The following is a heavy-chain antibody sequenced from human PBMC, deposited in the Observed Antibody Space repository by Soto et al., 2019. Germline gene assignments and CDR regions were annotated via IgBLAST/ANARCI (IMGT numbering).Heavy chain of an antibody. CDR2: ISYDGSNK. J-gene: IGHJ6*02. Sequence: HPGGSLRLSCAASGFTFSSYAMHWVRQAPGKGLEWVAVISYDGSNKYYADSVKGRFTISRDNSKNTLYLQMNSLGAEDTAVYYCARVNYYGSGSYSTYYYGMDVWGQGTTVTVSS. CDR3: ARVNYYGSGSYSTYYYGMDV. D-gene: IGHD3-10*01. CDR1: GFTFSSYA. V-gene: IGHV3-30-3*01.